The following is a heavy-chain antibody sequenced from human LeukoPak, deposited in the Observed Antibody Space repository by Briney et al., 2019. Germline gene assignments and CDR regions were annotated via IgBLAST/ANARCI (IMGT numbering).Heavy chain of an antibody. CDR1: GGSIISYY. Sequence: SETLSLTCTVSGGSIISYYWSWIRQPPGKGLEWIGYIYYSGSTNYNPSLKSRLTISVDTSKNQFSLKLSSVTAADTAVYYCARSEYTTSWYSGLDYWGQGTLVTVSS. D-gene: IGHD6-13*01. J-gene: IGHJ4*02. CDR2: IYYSGST. V-gene: IGHV4-59*01. CDR3: ARSEYTTSWYSGLDY.